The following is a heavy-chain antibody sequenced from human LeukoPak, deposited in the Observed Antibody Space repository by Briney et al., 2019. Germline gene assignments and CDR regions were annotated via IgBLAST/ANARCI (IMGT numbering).Heavy chain of an antibody. CDR3: ATVKEGA. V-gene: IGHV4-39*01. CDR2: IYYSGST. CDR1: GGSISGSSYY. Sequence: SETLSLTCTVSGGSISGSSYYWGWIRQPTGKGLEWIGSIYYSGSTHYNPSLTSRVTISVDTSNNQFSLKLSSVTAADTALYYCATVKEGAWGQGTLVTVSS. D-gene: IGHD3-16*01. J-gene: IGHJ5*02.